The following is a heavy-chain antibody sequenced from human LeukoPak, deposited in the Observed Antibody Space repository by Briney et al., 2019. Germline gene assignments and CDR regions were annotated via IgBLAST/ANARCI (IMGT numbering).Heavy chain of an antibody. D-gene: IGHD3-3*01. V-gene: IGHV3-7*01. Sequence: GGSLRLSCVVSGFTFSSYEMNWVRQAPGQGLEWVANINQDGSEKYYVDSVKGRFTISRDNAKNSLYLQMNTLRAEDTAVYYCASPTIFGVVIYYWGQGTLVTVSS. CDR3: ASPTIFGVVIYY. CDR1: GFTFSSYE. CDR2: INQDGSEK. J-gene: IGHJ4*02.